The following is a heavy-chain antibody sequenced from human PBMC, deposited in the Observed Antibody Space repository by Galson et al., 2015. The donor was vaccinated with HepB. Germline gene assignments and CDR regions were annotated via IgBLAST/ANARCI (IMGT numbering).Heavy chain of an antibody. CDR2: ISTRSSYI. V-gene: IGHV3-21*01. D-gene: IGHD3-22*01. CDR1: GFSLSGFG. J-gene: IGHJ5*02. CDR3: ARETYYSDSSGLDGT. Sequence: SLRLSCAASGFSLSGFGMNWVRQAPGKGLEWVSFISTRSSYIYYADSVKGRFTISRDSAKNSLYLQMNSLRAEDTAVYYCARETYYSDSSGLDGTWGQGTQVTVSS.